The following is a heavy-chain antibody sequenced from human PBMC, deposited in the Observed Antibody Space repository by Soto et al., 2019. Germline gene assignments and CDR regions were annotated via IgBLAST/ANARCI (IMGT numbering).Heavy chain of an antibody. V-gene: IGHV3-48*02. D-gene: IGHD3-10*01. CDR1: GFTFSSYS. Sequence: SLRLSCAASGFTFSSYSMNWVRQAPGKGLEWVSYISSSSSTIYYADSVKGRFTISRDNAKNSLYLQMNSLRDEDTAVYYCARDRVALWFGELSPDYYYGMDVWGQGTTVTVSS. CDR3: ARDRVALWFGELSPDYYYGMDV. J-gene: IGHJ6*02. CDR2: ISSSSSTI.